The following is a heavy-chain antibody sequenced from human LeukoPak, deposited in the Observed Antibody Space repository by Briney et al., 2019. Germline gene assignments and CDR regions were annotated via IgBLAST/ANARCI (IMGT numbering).Heavy chain of an antibody. CDR3: AITTVVTESY. D-gene: IGHD4-23*01. CDR1: GGSISSYY. CDR2: ISGSGGST. V-gene: IGHV3-23*01. J-gene: IGHJ4*02. Sequence: ETLSLTCTVSGGSISSYYWSWVRQAPGKGLEWVSAISGSGGSTYYADSVKGRFTISRDDSKNTLYLQMNSLRAEDTAVYYCAITTVVTESYWGQGTLVTVSS.